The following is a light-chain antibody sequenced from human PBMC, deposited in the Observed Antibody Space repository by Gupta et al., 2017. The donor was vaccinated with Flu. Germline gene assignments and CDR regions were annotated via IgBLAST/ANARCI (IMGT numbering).Light chain of an antibody. CDR1: QRISSY. CDR2: AAS. V-gene: IGKV1-39*01. CDR3: QQRDSTPWT. Sequence: PSFLFASVGDRVTISCRARQRISSYLDWYQQKPGNAPKLLIYAASRMKSGVPSRFSGSGSGTDFTLTISRRQPEDFATYYCQQRDSTPWTFGQGTKVEIK. J-gene: IGKJ1*01.